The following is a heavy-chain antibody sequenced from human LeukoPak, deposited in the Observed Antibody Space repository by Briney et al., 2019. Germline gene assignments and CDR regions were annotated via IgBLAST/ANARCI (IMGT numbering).Heavy chain of an antibody. CDR2: IKYDGTNK. CDR3: TKDIRRGDNYGYDQFAY. Sequence: GGSLRLSCAASGFSISSHGMHWARQAPGKGLERLAFIKYDGTNKYYADSVKGRFTISRDNSKKILYLQMNSLRAEDTALYYCTKDIRRGDNYGYDQFAYWGLGTLVTVSS. V-gene: IGHV3-30*02. D-gene: IGHD5-18*01. J-gene: IGHJ4*02. CDR1: GFSISSHG.